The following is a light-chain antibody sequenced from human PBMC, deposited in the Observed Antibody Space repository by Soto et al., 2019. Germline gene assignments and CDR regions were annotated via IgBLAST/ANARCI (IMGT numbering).Light chain of an antibody. Sequence: EIQMTQSPSTLSASVGDRVTITCRASQSVSYWLAWYQQTPGKAPKLLVHDASTLLSGVPSRFSGSVSGTEFILTIGSLQPDDFATYYCQQYKSYPWTFGQWTKV. J-gene: IGKJ1*01. CDR2: DAS. V-gene: IGKV1-5*01. CDR3: QQYKSYPWT. CDR1: QSVSYW.